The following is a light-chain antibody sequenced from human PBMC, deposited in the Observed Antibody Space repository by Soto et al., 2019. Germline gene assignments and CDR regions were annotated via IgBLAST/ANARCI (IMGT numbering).Light chain of an antibody. Sequence: EIVMTQSPATLSVSPGERATLSCRASQSVSSNLAWYQQKPGQAPRLLIYGASTRATGIPARFSGSGSGTEFTLTISSLQSEDFAVYYCQQYNNWPPRRTFGQGTKLETK. CDR1: QSVSSN. CDR3: QQYNNWPPRRT. J-gene: IGKJ2*01. CDR2: GAS. V-gene: IGKV3-15*01.